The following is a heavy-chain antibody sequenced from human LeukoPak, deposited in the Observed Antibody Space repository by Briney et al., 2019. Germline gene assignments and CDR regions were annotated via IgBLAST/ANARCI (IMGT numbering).Heavy chain of an antibody. D-gene: IGHD3-22*01. V-gene: IGHV1-8*01. J-gene: IGHJ4*02. CDR2: MNPNSGNT. CDR3: ARYYYDSSGYTGAFDY. CDR1: GYTFTSYD. Sequence: ASVKVSCKASGYTFTSYDINWVRQATGQGLEWMGWMNPNSGNTGYAQKFQGRVTITADESTSTAYMELSSLRSEDTAVYYCARYYYDSSGYTGAFDYWGQGTLVTVSS.